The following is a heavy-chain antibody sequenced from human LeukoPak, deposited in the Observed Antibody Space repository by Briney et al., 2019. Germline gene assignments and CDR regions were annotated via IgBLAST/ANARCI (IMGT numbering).Heavy chain of an antibody. D-gene: IGHD2-2*01. J-gene: IGHJ3*02. CDR3: ASETEASSSDAFDI. CDR2: IKSGSDSV. CDR1: GFTFRSYE. Sequence: GGSLILSCTASGFTFRSYEMNWVRQAPGKGLEWISYIKSGSDSVSYADSVKGRFTISRDNAKNSLFLQMNNLRAEDTAIYYCASETEASSSDAFDIWGQGTMVSVSS. V-gene: IGHV3-48*03.